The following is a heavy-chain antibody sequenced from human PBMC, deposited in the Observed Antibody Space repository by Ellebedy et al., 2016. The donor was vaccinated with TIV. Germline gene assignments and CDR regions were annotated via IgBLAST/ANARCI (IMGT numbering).Heavy chain of an antibody. CDR3: ARDLNPPMYYFDY. V-gene: IGHV4-38-2*02. CDR2: IYHSEST. CDR1: GYSISSGYY. Sequence: SETLSLTCTVSGYSISSGYYWAWLRQPPGKGLEWIGNIYHSESTYYNPSLKSRVTISVDTSKNQFSLKLSSVTAADTAVYYCARDLNPPMYYFDYWGQGTLVTVSS. J-gene: IGHJ4*02. D-gene: IGHD1-14*01.